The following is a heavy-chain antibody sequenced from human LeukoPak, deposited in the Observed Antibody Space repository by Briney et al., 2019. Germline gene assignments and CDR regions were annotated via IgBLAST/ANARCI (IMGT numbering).Heavy chain of an antibody. Sequence: ASVKVSCKASGGTFSSYAISWVRQAPGQGLEWTGGIIPIFGTANYAQKFQGRVTITADESTSTAYMELSSLRSEDTAVYYCARTEPRYCSSTSCYRFDYWGQGTLVTVSS. CDR1: GGTFSSYA. D-gene: IGHD2-2*01. V-gene: IGHV1-69*01. J-gene: IGHJ4*02. CDR2: IIPIFGTA. CDR3: ARTEPRYCSSTSCYRFDY.